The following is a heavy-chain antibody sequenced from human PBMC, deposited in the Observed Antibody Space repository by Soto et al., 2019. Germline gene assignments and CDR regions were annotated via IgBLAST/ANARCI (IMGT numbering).Heavy chain of an antibody. J-gene: IGHJ6*02. CDR1: GFTFSSYC. Sequence: EVQLVESGGGLVQPGGSLRLSCAASGFTFSSYCMSWVRQAPGKGLEWVANIKQDGSEKYYVDSVKGRFTISRDNAKNSLYLQMNSLRAEDTAVYYCARAPGTEASGWYYYYYGMDVWGQGTTVTVSS. D-gene: IGHD1-1*01. V-gene: IGHV3-7*05. CDR2: IKQDGSEK. CDR3: ARAPGTEASGWYYYYYGMDV.